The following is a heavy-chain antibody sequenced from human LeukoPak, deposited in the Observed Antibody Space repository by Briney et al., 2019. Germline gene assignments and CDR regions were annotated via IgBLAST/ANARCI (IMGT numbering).Heavy chain of an antibody. CDR3: AKSGEAYYYYYMDV. Sequence: GGSLSLFCAASGFTFDDYAMHWVRQAPGKGLEWVSGISWNSGSIGYADSVKGRFTISRDNAKNSLYLQMNSLRAEDTALYYCAKSGEAYYYYYMDVWGKGTTVTISS. CDR1: GFTFDDYA. J-gene: IGHJ6*03. CDR2: ISWNSGSI. D-gene: IGHD2-21*01. V-gene: IGHV3-9*01.